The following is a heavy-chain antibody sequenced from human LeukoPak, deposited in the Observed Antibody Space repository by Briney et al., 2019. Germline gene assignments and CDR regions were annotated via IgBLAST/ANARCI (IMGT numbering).Heavy chain of an antibody. J-gene: IGHJ4*02. CDR3: ARHSGYHSTMYLDY. CDR2: ITAIFRTT. Sequence: ASVKVSCKTSGGTFNSYAISWVRQAPGQGLEWMGGITAIFRTTNYAQKFQGRVTITADESMSTVYMELSSLRSEDTAVYYCARHSGYHSTMYLDYWGQGTLVTVSS. D-gene: IGHD3-22*01. CDR1: GGTFNSYA. V-gene: IGHV1-69*13.